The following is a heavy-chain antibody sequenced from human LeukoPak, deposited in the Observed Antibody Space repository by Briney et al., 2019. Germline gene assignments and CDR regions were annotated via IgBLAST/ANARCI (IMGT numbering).Heavy chain of an antibody. J-gene: IGHJ6*02. V-gene: IGHV1-18*01. CDR2: ISAYNGNT. CDR3: ARARSNWNYVYGMDV. Sequence: ASVKVSCKASGYTSTSYGISWVRQAPGQGLEWMGWISAYNGNTNYAQKLQGRVTMTTDTSTSTAYMELRSLRSDDTAVYYCARARSNWNYVYGMDVWGQGTTVTVSS. D-gene: IGHD1-7*01. CDR1: GYTSTSYG.